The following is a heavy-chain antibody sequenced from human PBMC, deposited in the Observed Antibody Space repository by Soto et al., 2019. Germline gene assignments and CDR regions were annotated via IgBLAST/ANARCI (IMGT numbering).Heavy chain of an antibody. CDR1: GFTLSDHY. Sequence: GGSLRLSCAGSGFTLSDHYIDWVRQAPGKGLGWVSVIDYTGGTTYYTDSVKGRFIISRDNSKKILYLQMNSLRTEDTAIYYCAKDATRASGWYYFDYWRRGALVTVSS. CDR3: AKDATRASGWYYFDY. J-gene: IGHJ4*02. V-gene: IGHV3-23*01. D-gene: IGHD6-19*01. CDR2: IDYTGGTT.